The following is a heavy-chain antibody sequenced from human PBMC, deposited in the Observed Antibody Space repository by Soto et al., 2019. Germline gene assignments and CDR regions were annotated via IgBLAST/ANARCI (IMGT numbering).Heavy chain of an antibody. J-gene: IGHJ4*02. CDR2: IYYSGST. CDR3: ARHLELAYPHFDY. CDR1: GGSISSYY. D-gene: IGHD3-16*02. Sequence: PSETLSLTCTVSGGSISSYYWSWIRQPPGKGLEWIGYIYYSGSTNYNPSLKSRVTISVDTSKNQFSLKLSSVTAADTAVYYCARHLELAYPHFDYWGQGTLVTVSS. V-gene: IGHV4-59*08.